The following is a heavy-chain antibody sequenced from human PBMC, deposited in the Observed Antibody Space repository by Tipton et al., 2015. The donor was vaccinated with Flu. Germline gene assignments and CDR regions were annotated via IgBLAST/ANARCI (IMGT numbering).Heavy chain of an antibody. Sequence: QLVQSGAEVKEPGESLKISCQGSGYNFPLYWIGWARQMPGKGLEWMGIIYPFDSDTRYSPSFQGQVTISADTSTSTAYLQWSSLRASDSAMSYWARFPCGSTVCLELGGGGFSDYWGQGTLVTVSS. CDR2: IYPFDSDT. CDR3: ARFPCGSTVCLELGGGGFSDY. D-gene: IGHD2-2*01. CDR1: GYNFPLYW. J-gene: IGHJ4*02. V-gene: IGHV5-51*03.